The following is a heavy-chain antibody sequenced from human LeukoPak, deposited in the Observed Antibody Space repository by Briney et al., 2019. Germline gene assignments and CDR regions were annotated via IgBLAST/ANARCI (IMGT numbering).Heavy chain of an antibody. J-gene: IGHJ6*02. CDR3: ARGTSRNYYDSSGYPIYYYYGMDV. CDR1: GGSISSYY. D-gene: IGHD3-22*01. V-gene: IGHV4-59*12. Sequence: PSETLSLTCTVSGGSISSYYWSWIRQPPGKGLEWIGYIYYSGSTNYNPSLKSRVTISVDTSKNQFSLKLSSVTAADTAVYYCARGTSRNYYDSSGYPIYYYYGMDVWGQGTTVTVSS. CDR2: IYYSGST.